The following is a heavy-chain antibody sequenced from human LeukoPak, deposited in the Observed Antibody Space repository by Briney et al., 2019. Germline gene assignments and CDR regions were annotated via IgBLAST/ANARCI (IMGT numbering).Heavy chain of an antibody. V-gene: IGHV4-4*07. D-gene: IGHD6-13*01. CDR1: GASIRSYY. CDR3: AKEGAAPGPDFDY. J-gene: IGHJ4*02. Sequence: SETLSLTCTVSGASIRSYYWSWLRQPAGKGLEWIGRIVPSGITNYNPSLESRVTMSVDTSKNQFSLNLKSVTAADMAVYYCAKEGAAPGPDFDYWGQGILVIVSS. CDR2: IVPSGIT.